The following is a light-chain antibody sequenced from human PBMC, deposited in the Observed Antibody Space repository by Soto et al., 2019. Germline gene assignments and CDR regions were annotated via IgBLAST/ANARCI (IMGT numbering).Light chain of an antibody. Sequence: DIQITPSPSTLSGSVGDRVTITFLASQTISSWLAWYQQKPGKAPKLLIYKASTLKSGVPSRFSGSGSGTEFTLTISSLRPDDFATYYCQHYNSYSEAFGQGTNVAIK. CDR1: QTISSW. CDR3: QHYNSYSEA. J-gene: IGKJ1*01. V-gene: IGKV1-5*03. CDR2: KAS.